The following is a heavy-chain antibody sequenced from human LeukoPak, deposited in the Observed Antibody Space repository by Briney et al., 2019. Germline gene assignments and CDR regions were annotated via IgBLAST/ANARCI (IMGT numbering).Heavy chain of an antibody. CDR2: IYYSGST. D-gene: IGHD1-14*01. V-gene: IGHV4-59*08. CDR3: ARHLRSWSANTGFDY. Sequence: SETLSLTCTVSGGSISSNYWSWIRQPPGKGLEWIGYIYYSGSTNYNPSLKSRVTISVDTSKNQFSLKLNSVTAADTAVYYCARHLRSWSANTGFDYWGQGTLVTVSS. J-gene: IGHJ4*02. CDR1: GGSISSNY.